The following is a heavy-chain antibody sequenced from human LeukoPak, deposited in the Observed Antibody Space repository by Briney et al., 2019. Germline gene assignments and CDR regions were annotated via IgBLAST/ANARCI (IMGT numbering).Heavy chain of an antibody. D-gene: IGHD3-3*01. CDR1: GFTFSRYW. CDR3: ARDSHTYYDFWSGYRGDAFDI. CDR2: IDSDGNRA. J-gene: IGHJ3*02. Sequence: GGSLRLSCAASGFTFSRYWMHWVRQAPGKGLVWVSRIDSDGNRADYADSVKARSTISRDNSKNTLYLQMNSLRAEDTAVYYCARDSHTYYDFWSGYRGDAFDIWGQGTMVTVSS. V-gene: IGHV3-74*01.